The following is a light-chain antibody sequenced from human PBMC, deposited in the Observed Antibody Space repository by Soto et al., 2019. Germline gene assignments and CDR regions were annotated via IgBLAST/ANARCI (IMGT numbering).Light chain of an antibody. CDR3: QQYNKWPLIT. V-gene: IGKV3D-15*01. Sequence: EIVMTHSPATLSVSPLETATLSFRASQSISIGLAWYRQKPGQAPRLLIYGASTRASGTPARFSGSGSGTEFTLTISSLQSEDFALYYCQQYNKWPLITFGQGTRLEIK. J-gene: IGKJ5*01. CDR2: GAS. CDR1: QSISIG.